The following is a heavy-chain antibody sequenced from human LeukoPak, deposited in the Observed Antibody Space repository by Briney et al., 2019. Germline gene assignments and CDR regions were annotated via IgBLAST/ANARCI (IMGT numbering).Heavy chain of an antibody. V-gene: IGHV1-69*01. CDR2: IIPIFGTA. D-gene: IGHD3-9*01. CDR3: AREGSVDWLGRRPLYFDY. CDR1: GGTFSSYA. Sequence: SEKVSCKASGGTFSSYAISWVRQAPGQGLEWMGGIIPIFGTANYAQKFQGRVTITADESTSTAYMELSSLRSEDTAVYYCAREGSVDWLGRRPLYFDYWGQGTLVTVSS. J-gene: IGHJ4*02.